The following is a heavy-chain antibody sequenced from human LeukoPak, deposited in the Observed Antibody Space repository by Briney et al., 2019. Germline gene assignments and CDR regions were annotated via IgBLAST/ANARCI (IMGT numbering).Heavy chain of an antibody. CDR3: ARGRTYGSGSYTLFDY. CDR1: GFTISGYS. Sequence: GGSLRLSCAASGFTISGYSMSWIRQAPGKGLEWVSHISTSTTYTTYSDSVKGRFTISRDNAEKSLFLQMNSLRGEDSAVYYCARGRTYGSGSYTLFDYWGQGTLVTVSS. J-gene: IGHJ4*02. D-gene: IGHD3-10*01. CDR2: ISTSTTYT. V-gene: IGHV3-11*03.